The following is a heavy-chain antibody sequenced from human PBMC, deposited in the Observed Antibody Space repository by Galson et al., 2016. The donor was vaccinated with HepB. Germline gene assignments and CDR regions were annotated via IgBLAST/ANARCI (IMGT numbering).Heavy chain of an antibody. CDR1: GFIFSNYD. J-gene: IGHJ4*02. V-gene: IGHV3-13*01. Sequence: SLRPSCAASGFIFSNYDMHWVRQVAGKGLEWVSCIDIAGDTYYPDSVKGRFTISRDNAKNSLYLQMNSLRDEDTAVYYCAREIPSRGKSDYWGQGTLVTVSS. CDR3: AREIPSRGKSDY. D-gene: IGHD3-10*01. CDR2: IDIAGDT.